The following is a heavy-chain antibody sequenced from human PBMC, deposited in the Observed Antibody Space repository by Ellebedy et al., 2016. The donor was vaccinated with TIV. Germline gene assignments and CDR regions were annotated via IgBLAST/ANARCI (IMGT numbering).Heavy chain of an antibody. Sequence: GESLKISCAASGFIFSDYYMSWIRQAPGKGLEWVSYISNSGHTIYYADSVKGRFTISRDNAENSLYLQMNSLRADDTAVYYCARDARFIDQQHNWFDPWGQGTQVTVSS. CDR3: ARDARFIDQQHNWFDP. CDR1: GFIFSDYY. D-gene: IGHD6-13*01. J-gene: IGHJ5*02. V-gene: IGHV3-11*01. CDR2: ISNSGHTI.